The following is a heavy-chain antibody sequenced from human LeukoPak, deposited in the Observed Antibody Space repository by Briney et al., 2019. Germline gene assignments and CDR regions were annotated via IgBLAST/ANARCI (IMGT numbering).Heavy chain of an antibody. J-gene: IGHJ4*02. CDR2: IGSNGVTT. CDR3: VKLFQMYSFSSAFDY. V-gene: IGHV3-64D*06. Sequence: PGGSLRLSCSASGFTFSTYAMHWVRQAPGKGLEYVSAIGSNGVTTYYADSVKGRFTISRDNSKNTLDLQMGSLRTEDTAVYYCVKLFQMYSFSSAFDYWGQGTLVTVSS. D-gene: IGHD6-6*01. CDR1: GFTFSTYA.